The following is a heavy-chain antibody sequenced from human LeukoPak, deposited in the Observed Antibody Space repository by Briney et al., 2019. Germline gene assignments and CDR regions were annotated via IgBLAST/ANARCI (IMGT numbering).Heavy chain of an antibody. CDR2: IRYDGSNK. CDR1: GFTFSSYG. J-gene: IGHJ4*02. Sequence: PGGSLRLSCAASGFTFSSYGMHWVRQAPGKGLEWVAFIRYDGSNKYYADSVKGRFTISRDNSKNTLYLQMNSLRAEDTAVYYCAKSSGYYPLNTQEDYWGQGTLVTVSS. CDR3: AKSSGYYPLNTQEDY. V-gene: IGHV3-30*02. D-gene: IGHD3-22*01.